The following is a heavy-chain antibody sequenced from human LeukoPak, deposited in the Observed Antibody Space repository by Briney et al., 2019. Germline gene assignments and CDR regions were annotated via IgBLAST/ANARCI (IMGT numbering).Heavy chain of an antibody. CDR2: ISGSGGST. D-gene: IGHD3-3*01. V-gene: IGHV3-23*01. J-gene: IGHJ4*02. CDR3: AKAQPITIFGVVNTNFDY. Sequence: GGSLRLSCAASGFTFSSYAMSWVRQAPGKGLEWVSAISGSGGSTYYADSVKGRFTISRDNSKNTLYLQMNSLRAEDTAVYYCAKAQPITIFGVVNTNFDYWGQGTLVTVSS. CDR1: GFTFSSYA.